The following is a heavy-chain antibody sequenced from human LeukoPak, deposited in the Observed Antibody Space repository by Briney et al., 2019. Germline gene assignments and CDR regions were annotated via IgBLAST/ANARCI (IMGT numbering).Heavy chain of an antibody. Sequence: SETLSLTCTVSGGSISSYYWSWIRQPPGKGLEWIGYIYYSGSTNYNPSLKSRVTISVDTSKNQFSLKLSSVTAADTAVYYCARSAGAMVDYWGQGTLVTVSS. D-gene: IGHD5-18*01. CDR2: IYYSGST. J-gene: IGHJ4*02. CDR3: ARSAGAMVDY. V-gene: IGHV4-59*01. CDR1: GGSISSYY.